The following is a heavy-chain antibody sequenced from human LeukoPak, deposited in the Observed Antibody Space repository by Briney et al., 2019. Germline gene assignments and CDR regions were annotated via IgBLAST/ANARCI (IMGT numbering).Heavy chain of an antibody. CDR2: IRYDGSNK. J-gene: IGHJ4*02. CDR3: AKRAGDDFWSGYLDY. CDR1: GFTFSSYG. Sequence: GGSLRLSCAASGFTFSSYGMHWVRQAPGKGLEWVAFIRYDGSNKYYADSVKGRFTISRDNSKNTLYLQMSSLRAEDTAVYYCAKRAGDDFWSGYLDYWGQGTLVTVSS. V-gene: IGHV3-30*02. D-gene: IGHD3-3*01.